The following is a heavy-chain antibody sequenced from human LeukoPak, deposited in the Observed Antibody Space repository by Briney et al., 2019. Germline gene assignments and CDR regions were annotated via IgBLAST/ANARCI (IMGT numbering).Heavy chain of an antibody. CDR3: ARGVGAIPPFDWFDP. V-gene: IGHV4-4*02. CDR1: GGSISSSNW. CDR2: IYHSGST. J-gene: IGHJ5*02. Sequence: SGTLSLTCAVSGGSISSSNWWRWVRQPPGKGLEWIGEIYHSGSTNYNPSLKSRVTISVDTSKNQFSLKLSSVTAADTAVYYCARGVGAIPPFDWFDPWGQGTLVTVSS. D-gene: IGHD1-26*01.